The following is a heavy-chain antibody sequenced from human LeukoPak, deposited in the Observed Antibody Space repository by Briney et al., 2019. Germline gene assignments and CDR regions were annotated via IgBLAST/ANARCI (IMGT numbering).Heavy chain of an antibody. D-gene: IGHD4-17*01. CDR3: ARPGEREYGDYDWFDH. J-gene: IGHJ5*02. Sequence: GASVKVSCKASGYTFTGYYMHWVRQAPGQGLEWMGWSNPNSGGTNYAQKFQGRVTLTRETSISTAYMELSRLRSDDTAVYYCARPGEREYGDYDWFDHWGQGTLVTVSS. CDR1: GYTFTGYY. CDR2: SNPNSGGT. V-gene: IGHV1-2*02.